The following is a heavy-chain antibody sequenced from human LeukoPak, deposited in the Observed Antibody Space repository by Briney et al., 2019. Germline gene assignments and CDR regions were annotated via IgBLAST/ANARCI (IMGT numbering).Heavy chain of an antibody. Sequence: GGSLRLSCAASGFTFSSYGMHWVRQAPGKGLEWVAVIWYDGSNKYYADSVKGRFTISRDNSKNTLYLQMNSLRAEDTAVYYCAREWGFEQPRGMDVWGQGTTVTVSS. J-gene: IGHJ6*02. CDR3: AREWGFEQPRGMDV. CDR2: IWYDGSNK. D-gene: IGHD6-13*01. V-gene: IGHV3-33*01. CDR1: GFTFSSYG.